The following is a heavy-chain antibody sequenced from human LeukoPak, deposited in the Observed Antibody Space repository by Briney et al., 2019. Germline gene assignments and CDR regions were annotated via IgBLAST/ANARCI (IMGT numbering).Heavy chain of an antibody. CDR2: MNPNSGKN. J-gene: IGHJ5*02. D-gene: IGHD1-7*01. Sequence: GAPVKVSCKASGYTFTDFDINWVRQAPGRGLEWMGWMNPNSGKNVYAQKFQVRVTMTRDTSINTGRMELTSLTSEDTAVYYCASVLDRTFYLSWGQGTVISVSS. CDR3: ASVLDRTFYLS. V-gene: IGHV1-8*01. CDR1: GYTFTDFD.